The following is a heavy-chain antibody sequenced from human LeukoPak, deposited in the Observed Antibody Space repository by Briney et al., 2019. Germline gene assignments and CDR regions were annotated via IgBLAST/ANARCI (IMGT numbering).Heavy chain of an antibody. CDR1: GYTFTSYD. Sequence: ASVKVSCKASGYTFTSYDINWVRQATGQGLEWMGCMNPNSGNTRYAQKFQGRVTLTRNTPISTAYMELRSLRYEATPAYYYARGLTSLRCTDVWGKGTTVTISS. CDR2: MNPNSGNT. V-gene: IGHV1-8*01. D-gene: IGHD5/OR15-5a*01. CDR3: ARGLTSLRCTDV. J-gene: IGHJ6*04.